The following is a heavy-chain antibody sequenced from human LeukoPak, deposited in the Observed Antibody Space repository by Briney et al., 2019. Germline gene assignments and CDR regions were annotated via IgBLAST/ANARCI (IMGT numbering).Heavy chain of an antibody. CDR2: IVVGSGNT. J-gene: IGHJ4*02. V-gene: IGHV1-58*01. CDR3: AADGAAAGYYYFDY. CDR1: GFTFTSSA. Sequence: GASVKVSCKASGFTFTSSAVPWVRQARGQRLEWIGWIVVGSGNTNYAQKFQERVTITRDMSTSTAYMELSSLRSEDTAVYYCAADGAAAGYYYFDYWGQGTLVTVSS. D-gene: IGHD6-13*01.